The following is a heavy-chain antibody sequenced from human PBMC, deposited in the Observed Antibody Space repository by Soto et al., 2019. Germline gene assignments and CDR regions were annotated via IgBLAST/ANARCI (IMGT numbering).Heavy chain of an antibody. Sequence: QVQLVESGGDLVKPGGSLRLSCAASGYTFSDYYMSWIRQAQGKGLEWISYIDTSGTKIYYAHSVKGRFTITRDNAKNSLYLEMNSLRDEDTAVYYCASHYDMWSGYLSPVDYWGQGTLVTVSS. CDR2: IDTSGTKI. CDR3: ASHYDMWSGYLSPVDY. V-gene: IGHV3-11*01. D-gene: IGHD3-3*01. J-gene: IGHJ4*02. CDR1: GYTFSDYY.